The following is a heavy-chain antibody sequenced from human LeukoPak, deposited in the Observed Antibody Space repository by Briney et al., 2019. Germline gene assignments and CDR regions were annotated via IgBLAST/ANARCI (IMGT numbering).Heavy chain of an antibody. V-gene: IGHV4-59*01. CDR3: ARGGDYGDLRYFDH. D-gene: IGHD4-17*01. Sequence: SETLSLTCTVSGGSINNYYWSWIRQPPGKGLEWIGYIYYRGSTNYNPSLKSRVTFSVDTSKNQFSLKLNSVTAANTAVYYCARGGDYGDLRYFDHWGQGTLVTVSS. CDR2: IYYRGST. CDR1: GGSINNYY. J-gene: IGHJ4*02.